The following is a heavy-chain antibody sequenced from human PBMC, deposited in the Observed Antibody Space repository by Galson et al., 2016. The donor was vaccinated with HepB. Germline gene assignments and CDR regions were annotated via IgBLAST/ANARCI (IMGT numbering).Heavy chain of an antibody. CDR3: ARRNSSWFDY. CDR2: INWNGASS. CDR1: GFISDNYV. D-gene: IGHD4-11*01. Sequence: SLRLSCAASGFISDNYVMAWVRQAPGKGLEWVSGINWNGASSTYADSVKGRFTISRDNGRNSLYLQLNSLRVEDTALYYCARRNSSWFDYWGQGTLVSVSS. V-gene: IGHV3-20*04. J-gene: IGHJ5*01.